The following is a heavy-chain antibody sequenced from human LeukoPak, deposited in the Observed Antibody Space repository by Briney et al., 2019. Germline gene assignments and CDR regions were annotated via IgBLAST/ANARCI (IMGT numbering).Heavy chain of an antibody. V-gene: IGHV3-73*01. CDR1: RLTFSVSA. CDR2: IRSKANSYAT. Sequence: GGSLSLSCTASRLTFSVSAMHWVRHASGGGLEWVGRIRSKANSYATAYAASVKGRLTISRDDSKNTAYLQMNSLKTEDTAVYYCTRQQLVLDYWGQGTLVTVSS. CDR3: TRQQLVLDY. D-gene: IGHD6-13*01. J-gene: IGHJ4*02.